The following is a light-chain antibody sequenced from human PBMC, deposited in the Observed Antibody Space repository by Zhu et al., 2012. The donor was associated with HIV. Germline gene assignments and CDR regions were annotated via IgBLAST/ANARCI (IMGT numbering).Light chain of an antibody. CDR2: DAS. CDR1: ESIRRY. V-gene: IGKV1-9*01. Sequence: DIQLTQSPSFLSASIGDRVTITCRASESIRRYLAWYQQKAGKAPKLLIYDASTLQSGVPSTFSGSGSGTEFTLTTSSLQPEDFAIYYCQQLNTYPLFTFGPGTKVDIK. J-gene: IGKJ3*01. CDR3: QQLNTYPLFT.